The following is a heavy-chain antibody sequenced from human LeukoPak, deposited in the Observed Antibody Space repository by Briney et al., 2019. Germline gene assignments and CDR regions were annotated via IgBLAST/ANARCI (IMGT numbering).Heavy chain of an antibody. D-gene: IGHD3-22*01. CDR2: IYYSGST. CDR3: ARAGITMIVVVFDY. J-gene: IGHJ4*02. Sequence: SETLSLTCTVSGGAISSYYWSWIRQPPGKGLEWIGYIYYSGSTNYNPSLKSRVTISVDTSKNQFSLKLSSVTAADTAVYYCARAGITMIVVVFDYWGQGTLVTVSS. V-gene: IGHV4-59*12. CDR1: GGAISSYY.